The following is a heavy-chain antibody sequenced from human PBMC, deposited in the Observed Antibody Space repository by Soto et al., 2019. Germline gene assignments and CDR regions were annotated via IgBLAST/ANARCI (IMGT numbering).Heavy chain of an antibody. CDR3: AKTFDYNGYFDP. Sequence: ASLKISCKTCGYRLTTYWFAWVRQMPGKGLEWMGIIYLSDSDTIYSPSAQGHFTISADKSIKTAYLQWSSLKASDTAIYYCAKTFDYNGYFDPWGQGTQVTGSS. CDR1: GYRLTTYW. CDR2: IYLSDSDT. D-gene: IGHD4-4*01. V-gene: IGHV5-51*01. J-gene: IGHJ5*02.